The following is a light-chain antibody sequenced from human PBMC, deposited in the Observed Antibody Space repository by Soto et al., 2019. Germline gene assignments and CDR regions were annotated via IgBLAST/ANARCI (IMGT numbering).Light chain of an antibody. V-gene: IGKV3-15*01. CDR1: HNIRDK. J-gene: IGKJ4*01. CDR3: QQYSDWPRT. Sequence: IVLTQSPATLSVSPGERVTLSCRASHNIRDKLAGYQQKPVQAPRLLIYAASSRVTAVPPRFSGSGSGTEFTLTISSLQSGDFTVYSCQQYSDWPRTFGGGTQVEIK. CDR2: AAS.